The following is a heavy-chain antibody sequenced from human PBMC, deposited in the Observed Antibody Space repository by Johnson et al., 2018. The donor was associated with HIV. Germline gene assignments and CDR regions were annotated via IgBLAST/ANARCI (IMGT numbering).Heavy chain of an antibody. Sequence: QVQLVESGGGLVQPGASLTLSCAASGFIFSDSYMTWIRQAPGKGLELVSYISSRGTTIYDADSVKGRFTISRDNSKNTLYLQMDSLRAEDTAVYYCAKEAITMEVDIWGQGTTVTVSS. CDR3: AKEAITMEVDI. CDR2: ISSRGTTI. CDR1: GFIFSDSY. V-gene: IGHV3-11*04. J-gene: IGHJ3*02. D-gene: IGHD3-10*01.